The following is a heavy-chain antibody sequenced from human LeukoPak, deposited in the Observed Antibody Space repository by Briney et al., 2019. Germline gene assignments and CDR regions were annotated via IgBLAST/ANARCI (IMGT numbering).Heavy chain of an antibody. Sequence: ASVKVSCKTSGYIFTNYDINWVRQATGQGLEWLGWMSPNNGNTGYAQKFQGRVTMTRDTSINTAYMELSSLRSEDTAVYYCARDPTRANYYDSSGYNDYWGQGTLVTVSS. V-gene: IGHV1-8*01. D-gene: IGHD3-22*01. J-gene: IGHJ4*02. CDR1: GYIFTNYD. CDR2: MSPNNGNT. CDR3: ARDPTRANYYDSSGYNDY.